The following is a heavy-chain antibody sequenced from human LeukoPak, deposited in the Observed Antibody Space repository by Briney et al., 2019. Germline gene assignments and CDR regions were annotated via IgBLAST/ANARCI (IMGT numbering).Heavy chain of an antibody. CDR2: ISGSSSAI. CDR3: VRHQPSNCCMDV. CDR1: GFTFSRHS. J-gene: IGHJ6*02. D-gene: IGHD1-1*01. Sequence: GGSLRLSCAASGFTFSRHSMNWVRQAPGKGLEWVSYISGSSSAIFYADSVKGRFTISRDNAKNSLSLQMNSLRDEDTAVYYCVRHQPSNCCMDVWGRGSTDPVSS. V-gene: IGHV3-48*02.